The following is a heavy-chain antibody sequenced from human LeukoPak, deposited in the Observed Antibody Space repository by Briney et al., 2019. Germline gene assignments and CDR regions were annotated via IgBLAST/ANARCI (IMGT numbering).Heavy chain of an antibody. D-gene: IGHD5-12*01. Sequence: VKVSCKASGGTFSSYAISWVRQAPGQGLEWMGRIIPILGIANYAQKFQGRVTITADKSTSTAYMELSSLRSEDTAVYYCAREETTRSLRAFDCWGQGTLVTVSS. V-gene: IGHV1-69*04. CDR2: IIPILGIA. CDR3: AREETTRSLRAFDC. J-gene: IGHJ4*02. CDR1: GGTFSSYA.